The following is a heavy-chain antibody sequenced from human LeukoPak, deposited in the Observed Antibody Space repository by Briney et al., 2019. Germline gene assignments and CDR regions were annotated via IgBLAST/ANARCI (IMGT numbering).Heavy chain of an antibody. J-gene: IGHJ4*02. CDR2: IYSDGSP. CDR3: ARMVRGVKADC. V-gene: IGHV3-66*01. CDR1: AFTVISNY. Sequence: GVLRLSCAVSAFTVISNYMSWVRQAPGKGLEWVSIIYSDGSPYYADSVKGRFTISRDNSKNTLYLQMNSLRAEDTAVYYCARMVRGVKADCWGQGTLVTVSS. D-gene: IGHD3-10*01.